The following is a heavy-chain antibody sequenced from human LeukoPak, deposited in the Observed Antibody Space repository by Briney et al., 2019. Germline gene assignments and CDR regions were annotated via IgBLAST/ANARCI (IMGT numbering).Heavy chain of an antibody. CDR3: ARHYYDSSGYYYGMGAFDI. CDR1: GGSISSYY. D-gene: IGHD3-22*01. Sequence: PSETLSLTCTVSGGSISSYYWSWLRQPPGKGLEGMGYIYYSGSTNYNPSLKSRVSISVDTSKNQFSLKLSSVAAADTAVYYCARHYYDSSGYYYGMGAFDIWGQGTMVTVSS. CDR2: IYYSGST. J-gene: IGHJ3*02. V-gene: IGHV4-59*01.